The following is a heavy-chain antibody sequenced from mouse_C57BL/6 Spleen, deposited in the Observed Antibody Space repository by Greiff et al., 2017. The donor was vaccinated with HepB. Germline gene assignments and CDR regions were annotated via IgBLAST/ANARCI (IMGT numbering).Heavy chain of an antibody. Sequence: DVMLVESGGGLVKPGGSLKLSCAASGFTFSDYGMHWVRQAPEKGLEWVAYISSGSSTIYYADTVKGRFTISRDNAKNTLCLQMTSLRSEDTAMYYCARRSGTWFAYWGQGTLVTVSA. V-gene: IGHV5-17*01. J-gene: IGHJ3*01. CDR1: GFTFSDYG. D-gene: IGHD4-1*01. CDR2: ISSGSSTI. CDR3: ARRSGTWFAY.